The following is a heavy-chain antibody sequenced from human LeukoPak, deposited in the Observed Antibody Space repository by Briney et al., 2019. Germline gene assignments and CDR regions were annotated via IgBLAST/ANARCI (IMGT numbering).Heavy chain of an antibody. CDR3: ARDFGYSYGDE. Sequence: PGGSLRLSCAASGFTVSSNYMSWVRQAPGKGLEWVSIIYSGGSTFYADSVKGRFTISRDNSKNSLYLQMNSLRAEDTAVYYCARDFGYSYGDEWGQGTLVTVSS. CDR1: GFTVSSNY. CDR2: IYSGGST. J-gene: IGHJ4*02. V-gene: IGHV3-53*01. D-gene: IGHD5-18*01.